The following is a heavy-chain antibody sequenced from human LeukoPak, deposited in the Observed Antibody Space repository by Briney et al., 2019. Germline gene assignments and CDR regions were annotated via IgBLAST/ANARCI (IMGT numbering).Heavy chain of an antibody. Sequence: GGSLRLSCAASGFTFSDYYMSWIRQAPGKGLQWVSYISSGSSYTNYADSVKGRFTISRDNAKNSLYLQMNGLRDEDTAVYYCARDLVRGSSDYWGQGTLVTVSS. CDR3: ARDLVRGSSDY. CDR1: GFTFSDYY. D-gene: IGHD3-10*01. CDR2: ISSGSSYT. J-gene: IGHJ4*02. V-gene: IGHV3-11*06.